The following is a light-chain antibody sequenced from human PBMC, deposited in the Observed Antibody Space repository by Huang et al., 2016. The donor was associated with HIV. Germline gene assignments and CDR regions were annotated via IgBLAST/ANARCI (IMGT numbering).Light chain of an antibody. Sequence: DIVMTQSPLSLPVSPGEPASISCRSIQSLLHSNEYNYVDWYLQKPGQPPQLLTYLGLDRASGVPDRFSGSGSCTDFTLKISKVEAEYFGIYYCMQALQTPYTFGQGTKLEI. CDR3: MQALQTPYT. V-gene: IGKV2-28*01. CDR1: QSLLHSNEYNY. J-gene: IGKJ2*01. CDR2: LGL.